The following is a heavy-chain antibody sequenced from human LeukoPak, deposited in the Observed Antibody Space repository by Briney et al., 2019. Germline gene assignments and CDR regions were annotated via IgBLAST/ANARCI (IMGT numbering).Heavy chain of an antibody. CDR1: GYSFTSYW. CDR2: IYPGDSDT. D-gene: IGHD4-17*01. Sequence: GESLKISRKGSGYSFTSYWIGWVRQMPGKGLEWMGIIYPGDSDTRYSPSFQGQVTISADKSISTAYLQWSSLKASDTAMYYCARLHRTMTTLWYYFDYWGQGTLVTVSS. CDR3: ARLHRTMTTLWYYFDY. V-gene: IGHV5-51*01. J-gene: IGHJ4*02.